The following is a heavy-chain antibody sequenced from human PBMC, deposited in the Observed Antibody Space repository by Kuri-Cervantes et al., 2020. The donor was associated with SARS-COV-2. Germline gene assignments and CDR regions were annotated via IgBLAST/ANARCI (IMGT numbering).Heavy chain of an antibody. CDR3: ARDHDSSGYSEYEYFQH. D-gene: IGHD3-22*01. CDR1: GFTFSSYS. CDR2: ISSSSSYI. Sequence: GGSLRLSCAASGFTFSSYSMNWVRQAPGKGLEWVSSISSSSSYIYYADSVKGRFTISRDNAKNSLYLQMNSLRAEDTAVYYCARDHDSSGYSEYEYFQHWGQGTLVTVSS. J-gene: IGHJ1*01. V-gene: IGHV3-21*01.